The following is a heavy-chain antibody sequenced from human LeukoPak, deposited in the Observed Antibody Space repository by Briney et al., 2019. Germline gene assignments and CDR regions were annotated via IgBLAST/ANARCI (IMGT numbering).Heavy chain of an antibody. CDR2: IYYSGST. D-gene: IGHD2-2*01. CDR1: GGSISSGDYY. CDR3: ARGYCSSTSCQSGDY. Sequence: SETLSLTCTVSGGSISSGDYYWSWIRQPPGKGLEWIGYIYYSGSTYYNPSLKSRVTISVDTSKNQFSLKLSSVTAADTAVYYCARGYCSSTSCQSGDYWGQGTLVTVSS. V-gene: IGHV4-30-4*08. J-gene: IGHJ4*02.